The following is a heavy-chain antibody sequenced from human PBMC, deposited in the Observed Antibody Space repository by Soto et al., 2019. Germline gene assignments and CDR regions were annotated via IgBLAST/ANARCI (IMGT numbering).Heavy chain of an antibody. CDR2: ISGSCGST. J-gene: IGHJ6*02. CDR1: GFTFSSYA. V-gene: IGHV3-23*01. CDR3: AKEGLLRFLEWLLPDGMDV. D-gene: IGHD3-3*01. Sequence: PGGSLRLSCAASGFTFSSYAMSWVGQAPGKGLEWVSAISGSCGSTYYADSVKGRFTISRDNSKNTLYLQMNSLRAEDTAVYYCAKEGLLRFLEWLLPDGMDVWGQGTTATVSS.